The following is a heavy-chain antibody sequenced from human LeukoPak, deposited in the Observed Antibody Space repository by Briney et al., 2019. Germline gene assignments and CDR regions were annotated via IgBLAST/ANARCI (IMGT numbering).Heavy chain of an antibody. CDR1: GFTFSNYA. D-gene: IGHD3-22*01. Sequence: VGSLRLSCAASGFTFSNYAMSWVRQAPGKGLEWVSVISGSGGSTYYADSVKGRFTISRDNSKYTLYLQMNSLKTEDTAVYYCTRHNYDRSGYGAFDIWGQGTMVTVSS. CDR3: TRHNYDRSGYGAFDI. J-gene: IGHJ3*02. V-gene: IGHV3-23*01. CDR2: ISGSGGST.